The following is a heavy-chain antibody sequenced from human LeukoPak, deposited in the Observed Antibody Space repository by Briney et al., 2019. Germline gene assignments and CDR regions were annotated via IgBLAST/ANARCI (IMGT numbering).Heavy chain of an antibody. Sequence: SETLSLTCTVSGDSISDYYWSWIRQPAGKGLEWIGRFYTSESIDYNPSLKSRVIMSVDTSKNQFSLKLYSVTAADTAVYYCARALGTANWFDPWGQGTLVTVSS. CDR1: GDSISDYY. CDR2: FYTSESI. J-gene: IGHJ5*02. D-gene: IGHD6-13*01. V-gene: IGHV4-4*07. CDR3: ARALGTANWFDP.